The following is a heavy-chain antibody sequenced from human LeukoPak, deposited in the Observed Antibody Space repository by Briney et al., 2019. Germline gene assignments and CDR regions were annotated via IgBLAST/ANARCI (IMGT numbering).Heavy chain of an antibody. D-gene: IGHD3-9*01. J-gene: IGHJ3*02. V-gene: IGHV4-4*07. CDR1: GGSISSYY. CDR3: ASGNRRYFDWLRPHDAFDI. Sequence: SETLSLTCTVSGGSISSYYWSWIRQPAGKGLEWIGRTYTSGSTNYNPSLKSRVTMSVDTSKNQFSLKLSSVTAADTAVYYCASGNRRYFDWLRPHDAFDIWGQGTMVTVSS. CDR2: TYTSGST.